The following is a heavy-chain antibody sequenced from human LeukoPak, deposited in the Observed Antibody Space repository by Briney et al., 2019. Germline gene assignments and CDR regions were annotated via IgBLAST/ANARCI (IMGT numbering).Heavy chain of an antibody. J-gene: IGHJ5*02. Sequence: SETLSLTCTVPGGSISSYYWNWSRQPPGAGLGWVGYFYYSGGAKYNPPPKSRVTISLETSNNQFSLMLSCMTAADTAVYYCARGGASGSHLHWFDPWGQGTLVTVSS. V-gene: IGHV4-59*01. CDR2: FYYSGGA. CDR1: GGSISSYY. D-gene: IGHD3-10*01. CDR3: ARGGASGSHLHWFDP.